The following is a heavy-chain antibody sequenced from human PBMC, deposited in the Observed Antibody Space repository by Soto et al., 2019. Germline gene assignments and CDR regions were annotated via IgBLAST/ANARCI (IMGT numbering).Heavy chain of an antibody. CDR2: IYTSGST. Sequence: SETLSLTCTVSGDSNSNYYWTWIRQPAGKGLEWIGRIYTSGSTNYNPSLKSRVTMSVDTSKRQFSLKLSSVPAADTAKYYCASRYCSSTACYGYLEYWGQGTLVTVSS. CDR1: GDSNSNYY. CDR3: ASRYCSSTACYGYLEY. D-gene: IGHD2-2*01. V-gene: IGHV4-4*07. J-gene: IGHJ4*03.